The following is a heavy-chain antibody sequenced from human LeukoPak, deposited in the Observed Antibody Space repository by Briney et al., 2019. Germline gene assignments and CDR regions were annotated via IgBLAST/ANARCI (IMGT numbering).Heavy chain of an antibody. CDR2: ISSSTSTI. CDR3: ARDPGLDY. V-gene: IGHV3-48*02. CDR1: GFTFSDYS. J-gene: IGHJ4*02. Sequence: PGGSLRLSCAASGFTFSDYSMNWVRQAPGKGLEWVSYISSSTSTIYYADSVKCRFTISRDNAKNSLYLQMNSLRDDDTAVYYCARDPGLDYWGQGTLVTVSS.